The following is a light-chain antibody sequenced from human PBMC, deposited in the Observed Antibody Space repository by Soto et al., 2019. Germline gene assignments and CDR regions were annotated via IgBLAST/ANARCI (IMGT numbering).Light chain of an antibody. CDR1: QSFSSTY. J-gene: IGKJ1*01. Sequence: EIVMTHSPATLSVSPWEIATLSCRASQSFSSTYLAWYQQRPGQPPRLLIYGASSRATGIPDRFSGSGSGTEFTLTISSLEPEDFAVYYCQHYGNSRTFGQGAKVDIK. CDR2: GAS. CDR3: QHYGNSRT. V-gene: IGKV3-20*01.